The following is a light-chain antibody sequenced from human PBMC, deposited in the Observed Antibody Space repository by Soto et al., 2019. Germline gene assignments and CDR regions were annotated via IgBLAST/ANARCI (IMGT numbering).Light chain of an antibody. CDR1: QSVSSSY. Sequence: EIVLTQSPGTLSLSPGERATLSCRASQSVSSSYLAGYQQKPGQAPSLLIYGASSRATGIPDRFSGSGSGTDFTLTISRLEPEDFAVYYCQQYGSSQTFGQGTKVEIK. V-gene: IGKV3-20*01. J-gene: IGKJ1*01. CDR2: GAS. CDR3: QQYGSSQT.